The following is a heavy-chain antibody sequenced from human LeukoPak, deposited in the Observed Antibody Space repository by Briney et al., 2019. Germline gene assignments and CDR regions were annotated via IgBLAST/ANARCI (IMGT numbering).Heavy chain of an antibody. Sequence: ASVKVSCKASGYTFTGYYMHWVRQAPGQGLEWMGWISAYNGNTNYAQKLQGRVTMTTDTSTSTAYMELRSLRSDDTAVYYCARCIRRGLLRSSTFHAFDIWGQGTMVTVSS. CDR2: ISAYNGNT. V-gene: IGHV1-18*04. D-gene: IGHD1-14*01. CDR3: ARCIRRGLLRSSTFHAFDI. CDR1: GYTFTGYY. J-gene: IGHJ3*02.